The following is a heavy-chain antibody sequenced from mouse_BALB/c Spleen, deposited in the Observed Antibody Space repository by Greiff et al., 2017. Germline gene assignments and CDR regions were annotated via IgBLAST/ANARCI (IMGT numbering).Heavy chain of an antibody. D-gene: IGHD2-14*01. J-gene: IGHJ2*01. V-gene: IGHV5-6-5*01. CDR3: AGGGYTYYFDY. Sequence: EVKLVESGGGLVKPGGSLKLSCAASGFTFSSYAMSWVRQTPEKRLEWVASISSGGSTYYPDSVKGRFTISRDNARNILYLQMSSLRSEDTAMYYCAGGGYTYYFDYWGQGTTLTVSS. CDR2: ISSGGST. CDR1: GFTFSSYA.